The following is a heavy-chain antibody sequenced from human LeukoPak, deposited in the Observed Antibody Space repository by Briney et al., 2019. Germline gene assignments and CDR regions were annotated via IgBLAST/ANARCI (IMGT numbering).Heavy chain of an antibody. J-gene: IGHJ5*02. CDR2: INWNGGNT. V-gene: IGHV3-20*04. CDR1: GFTFDDYG. CDR3: ARTGDGNWFDP. D-gene: IGHD2-21*02. Sequence: GGSLRLSCAASGFTFDDYGMSWVRQGPGKGLEWVSGINWNGGNTGYADSVKGRFTIFRDNAKNSLYLEMDSLRVEDTALYYCARTGDGNWFDPWGQGTLVTVSS.